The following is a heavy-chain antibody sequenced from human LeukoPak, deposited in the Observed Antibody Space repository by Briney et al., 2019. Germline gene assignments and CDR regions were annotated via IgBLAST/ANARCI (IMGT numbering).Heavy chain of an antibody. V-gene: IGHV3-23*01. Sequence: GGSLRLSCAAPGFTFSSYAMSWVRQAPGKGLEWVSAISGSGGSTYYAGSVKGRLTISRDNSKNTLYLQMNSLRAEDTAVYYCAKDPAPRVGYYDSSGYFEYWGQGTLVTVSS. CDR1: GFTFSSYA. CDR2: ISGSGGST. D-gene: IGHD3-22*01. CDR3: AKDPAPRVGYYDSSGYFEY. J-gene: IGHJ4*02.